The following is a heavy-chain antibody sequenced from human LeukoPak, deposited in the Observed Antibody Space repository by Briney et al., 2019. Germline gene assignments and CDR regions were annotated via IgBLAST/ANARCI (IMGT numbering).Heavy chain of an antibody. V-gene: IGHV3-30-3*01. CDR3: ARAGAPHTVDY. J-gene: IGHJ4*02. CDR1: GFTFSSYA. CDR2: ISYDGSNK. Sequence: GGSLRLSCAASGFTFSSYAMHWVRQAPGKGLEWVAVISYDGSNKYYADSVKGRFTISRDNSKNTLYLQMNSLRAEDTAVYYCARAGAPHTVDYWGQGTLVTVSS. D-gene: IGHD1-26*01.